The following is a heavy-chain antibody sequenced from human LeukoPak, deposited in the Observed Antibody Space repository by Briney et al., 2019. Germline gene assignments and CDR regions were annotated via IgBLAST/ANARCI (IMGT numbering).Heavy chain of an antibody. V-gene: IGHV4-38-2*02. CDR3: ARDHGYCSGGSCYYNWFDP. CDR2: IYHSGST. Sequence: SETLSLTCAVSGYSISSGYYWGWIRQPPGKGLEWIGSIYHSGSTYYNTSLKSRVTISVDTSKNQFSLKLSSVTAADTAVYYCARDHGYCSGGSCYYNWFDPWGQGTLVTVSS. J-gene: IGHJ5*02. D-gene: IGHD2-15*01. CDR1: GYSISSGYY.